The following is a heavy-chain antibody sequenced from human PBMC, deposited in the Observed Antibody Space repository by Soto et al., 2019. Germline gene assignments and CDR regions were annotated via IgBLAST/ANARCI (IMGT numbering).Heavy chain of an antibody. J-gene: IGHJ3*02. CDR1: GFTFSLYW. D-gene: IGHD6-6*01. V-gene: IGHV3-7*03. CDR3: ARAGLRARDAFDI. CDR2: INQDGSEK. Sequence: RLSCAASGFTFSLYWMSWVRQAPGKGLEWVANINQDGSEKNYVDSIKGRFTISRDNAKNSLYLQMDSLRVEDTAVYYCARAGLRARDAFDIWGQGTMVTV.